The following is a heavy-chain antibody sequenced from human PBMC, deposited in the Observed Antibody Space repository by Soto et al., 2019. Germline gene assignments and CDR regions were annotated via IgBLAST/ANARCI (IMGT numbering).Heavy chain of an antibody. Sequence: SETLSLTCTVSGGSVSSGSYYWSWIRQPPGKGLEWIGYIYYSGSTNYNPSLKSRVTISVDTSKNQFSLKLSSVTAADTAVYYCARDNIYYDFWSGPRGGGMDVWGQGTTVTVSS. D-gene: IGHD3-3*01. J-gene: IGHJ6*02. V-gene: IGHV4-61*01. CDR3: ARDNIYYDFWSGPRGGGMDV. CDR1: GGSVSSGSYY. CDR2: IYYSGST.